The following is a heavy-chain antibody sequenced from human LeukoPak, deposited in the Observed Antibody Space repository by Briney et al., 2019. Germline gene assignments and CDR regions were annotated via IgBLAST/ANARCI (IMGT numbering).Heavy chain of an antibody. CDR3: AKEGRSLQTY. V-gene: IGHV3-7*03. CDR2: IKEDGTET. J-gene: IGHJ4*02. D-gene: IGHD5-24*01. Sequence: GGSLRLSCAASGFMFSSNWMSWVRLAPGKGLEWVANIKEDGTETYYVDSVKSRFTISRDNAKNSLYLQMNSLRVEDTAVYYCAKEGRSLQTYWGQGTLVTVSS. CDR1: GFMFSSNW.